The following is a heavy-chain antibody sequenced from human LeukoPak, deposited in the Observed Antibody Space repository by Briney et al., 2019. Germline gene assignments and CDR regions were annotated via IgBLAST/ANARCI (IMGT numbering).Heavy chain of an antibody. V-gene: IGHV3-30*18. CDR2: ISCDGSNK. CDR1: GFTFSSYG. D-gene: IGHD3-22*01. CDR3: AKDGEAGITMIVVVIPYFDY. J-gene: IGHJ4*02. Sequence: GRSLRLSCAASGFTFSSYGMHWVRQAPGKGLEWVAVISCDGSNKYYADSVKGRFTISRDNPKNTLYLQMNSLRAEDTAVYYCAKDGEAGITMIVVVIPYFDYWGQGTLVTVSS.